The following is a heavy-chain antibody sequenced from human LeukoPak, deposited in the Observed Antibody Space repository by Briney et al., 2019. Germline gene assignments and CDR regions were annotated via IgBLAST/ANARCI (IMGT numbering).Heavy chain of an antibody. D-gene: IGHD2-21*02. J-gene: IGHJ4*02. CDR2: ISYGGSNK. Sequence: PGRSLRLSCAVSGFTFRSYDTQWVRQAPGKGLEWVAVISYGGSNKFYADSVKGRFTIPRADSKNTLYLQMNSQRPEDTAVYYSACDRSFLGVTIEYFDYWGQGTLVTVSS. V-gene: IGHV3-30*04. CDR3: ACDRSFLGVTIEYFDY. CDR1: GFTFRSYD.